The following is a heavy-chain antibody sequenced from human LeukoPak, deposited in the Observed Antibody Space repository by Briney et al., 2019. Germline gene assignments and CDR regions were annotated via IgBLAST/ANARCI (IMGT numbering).Heavy chain of an antibody. Sequence: PGGSLRLSCAASGFTFSNYWMCWVRQAPGKGLEWVANIKEDGSEKYYVDSVKGRFTISRDNAKNSLYLQMDTLRVDDTAVYYCVRDLSRSSETYSPPYFDYWGKGTLVTVSS. CDR1: GFTFSNYW. CDR2: IKEDGSEK. J-gene: IGHJ4*02. V-gene: IGHV3-7*01. D-gene: IGHD1-26*01. CDR3: VRDLSRSSETYSPPYFDY.